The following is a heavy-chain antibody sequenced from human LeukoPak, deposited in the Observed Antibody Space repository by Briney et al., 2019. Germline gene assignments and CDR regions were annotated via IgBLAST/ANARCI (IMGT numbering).Heavy chain of an antibody. J-gene: IGHJ4*02. CDR1: VGSISSSSYY. CDR3: ARGGIAAAALVDLDY. Sequence: SETLSLTCIVSVGSISSSSYYSGWIRQPPGKGLEWMGSIDYSGSTYYNPSLKSRVTISVDTSKNQFSLKLRTRIGTTTAVYYCARGGIAAAALVDLDYWGQGTLVTVSS. D-gene: IGHD6-13*01. CDR2: IDYSGST. V-gene: IGHV4-39*01.